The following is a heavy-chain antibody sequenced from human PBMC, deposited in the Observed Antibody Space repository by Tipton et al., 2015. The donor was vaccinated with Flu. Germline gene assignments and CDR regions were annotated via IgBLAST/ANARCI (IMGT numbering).Heavy chain of an antibody. CDR3: ARGSYGDLIDS. V-gene: IGHV1-46*01. Sequence: QLVQSGAEVKKPGASVKISCKSAGYTFTTYHMHWVRQAPGQGLEWMGIITPSGGSTFYSQKFQGRVTMTRGTSTSTDYMELSSLRSEDTAVYYCARGSYGDLIDSWGQGTLVTVSS. CDR2: ITPSGGST. CDR1: GYTFTTYH. J-gene: IGHJ4*02. D-gene: IGHD5-18*01.